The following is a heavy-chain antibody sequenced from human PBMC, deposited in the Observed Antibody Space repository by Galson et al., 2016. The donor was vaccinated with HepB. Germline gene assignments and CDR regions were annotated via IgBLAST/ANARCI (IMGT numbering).Heavy chain of an antibody. Sequence: SVKVSCKASGHTFTSYAMHWVRQAPGQRLEWMGWINAGNGNTKYSQKFQGRVTITRDTSASTAYMELSSLRSEDTAVYYCARGATLSYGMDVWGQGTTVTVSS. CDR3: ARGATLSYGMDV. CDR1: GHTFTSYA. V-gene: IGHV1-3*01. J-gene: IGHJ6*02. D-gene: IGHD1-26*01. CDR2: INAGNGNT.